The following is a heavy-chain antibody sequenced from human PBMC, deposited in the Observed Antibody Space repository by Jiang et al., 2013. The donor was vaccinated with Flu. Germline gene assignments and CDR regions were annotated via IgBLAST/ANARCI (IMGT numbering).Heavy chain of an antibody. CDR2: INAGNGNT. CDR3: ARGGYDSFFDY. Sequence: LEWMGWINAGNGNTKYSQKFQGRVTITRDTSASTAYMELSSLRSEDTAVYYCARGGYDSFFDYWGQGTLVTVSS. J-gene: IGHJ4*02. V-gene: IGHV1-3*01. D-gene: IGHD5-12*01.